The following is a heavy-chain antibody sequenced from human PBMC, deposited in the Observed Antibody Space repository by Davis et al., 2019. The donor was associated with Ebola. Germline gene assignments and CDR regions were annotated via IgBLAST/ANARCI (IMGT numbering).Heavy chain of an antibody. J-gene: IGHJ4*02. CDR1: GFTFSSYG. V-gene: IGHV3-48*04. D-gene: IGHD6-19*01. CDR2: ISSSGSTI. CDR3: ARGRIAVAGLFDY. Sequence: GGSLRLSCAASGFTFSSYGMHWVRQAPGTGLEWVSYISSSGSTIYYADSVKGRFTISRDNAKNALYLQMNSLRAADTAVYYCARGRIAVAGLFDYWGQGTLVAVSS.